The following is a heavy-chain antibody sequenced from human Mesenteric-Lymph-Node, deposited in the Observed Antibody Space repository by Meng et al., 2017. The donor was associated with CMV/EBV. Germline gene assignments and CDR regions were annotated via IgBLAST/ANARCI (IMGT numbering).Heavy chain of an antibody. D-gene: IGHD5-18*01. Sequence: GSLRLSCIVSGGSISSNTYYWGWIRQPPGKGLEWIGSISYSGKTYYNPSLKSRVTMSVDTSKNQFSLTLRSVTAADTAVYYCASPRGAPGYSNFDYWGQGTLVTVSS. J-gene: IGHJ4*02. CDR2: ISYSGKT. V-gene: IGHV4-39*07. CDR1: GGSISSNTYY. CDR3: ASPRGAPGYSNFDY.